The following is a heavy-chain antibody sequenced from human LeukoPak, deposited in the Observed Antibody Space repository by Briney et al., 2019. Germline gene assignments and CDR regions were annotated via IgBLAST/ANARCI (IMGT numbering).Heavy chain of an antibody. CDR1: GDSISSSSYY. CDR2: IYSSETT. J-gene: IGHJ6*03. V-gene: IGHV4-39*07. CDR3: ARPAGDPHYYYYMDV. Sequence: PSETLSLTCTVSGDSISSSSYYWRWIRQPPGKGLEWIGSIYSSETTYYNPSLKSRVTISVDTSKNQFSLKLSSVTAADTAVYYCARPAGDPHYYYYMDVWGKGTTVTVSS. D-gene: IGHD2-21*02.